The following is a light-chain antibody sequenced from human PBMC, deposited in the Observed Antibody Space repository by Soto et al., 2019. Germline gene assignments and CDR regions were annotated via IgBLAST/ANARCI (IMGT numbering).Light chain of an antibody. J-gene: IGKJ5*01. CDR3: QQYNNWPFS. CDR1: QGVTTN. V-gene: IGKV3-15*01. CDR2: DVS. Sequence: EIIMTQCPGTLSVSPGERATLSCSSAQGVTTNFAWYQQKSGQSPRLLIYDVSNRATGVPARFSGSGSETDFTLTISGLRSEDSAVYFCQQYNNWPFSFGQGTRLEI.